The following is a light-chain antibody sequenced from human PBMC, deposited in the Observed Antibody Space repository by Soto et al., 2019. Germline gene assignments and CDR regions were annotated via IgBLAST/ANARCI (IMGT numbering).Light chain of an antibody. CDR2: DVS. Sequence: DIQMTQSPSTLSASVGDRVTITCRASQNVSTWLAWYQHKPRKAPKLLLFDVSNLESGVPSRFSGSGSGTEFTLSISSLQSDDFANYYCQQYDSYRTFGQGTKVETK. J-gene: IGKJ1*01. V-gene: IGKV1-5*01. CDR1: QNVSTW. CDR3: QQYDSYRT.